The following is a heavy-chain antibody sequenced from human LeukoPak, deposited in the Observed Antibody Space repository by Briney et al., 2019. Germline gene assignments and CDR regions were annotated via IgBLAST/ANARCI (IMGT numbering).Heavy chain of an antibody. V-gene: IGHV1-69*13. Sequence: SVKVSCKASGGTFSSYAISWVRQAPGQGLEWMGGIIPNFGTANYAQKFQGRVTITADESTSTAYMELSSLRSEDTAVYYCARGEGYCSSTSCLPNWFDPWGQGTLVTVSS. J-gene: IGHJ5*02. CDR1: GGTFSSYA. CDR2: IIPNFGTA. D-gene: IGHD2-2*01. CDR3: ARGEGYCSSTSCLPNWFDP.